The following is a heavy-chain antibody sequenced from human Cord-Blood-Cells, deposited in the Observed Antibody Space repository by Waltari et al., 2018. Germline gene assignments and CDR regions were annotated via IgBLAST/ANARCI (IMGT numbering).Heavy chain of an antibody. D-gene: IGHD7-27*01. V-gene: IGHV4-59*01. CDR2: IYYSGST. CDR3: ARGNLGRFDY. CDR1: GGSISSYY. J-gene: IGHJ4*02. Sequence: QVQLQESGPGLVKPSETLSLTCTVSGGSISSYYWSWIRQPPGKGLEWIGYIYYSGSTNYNPSRKSRVTISVDTSKNQFSLKLSSVTAADTAVYYCARGNLGRFDYWGQGTLVTVSS.